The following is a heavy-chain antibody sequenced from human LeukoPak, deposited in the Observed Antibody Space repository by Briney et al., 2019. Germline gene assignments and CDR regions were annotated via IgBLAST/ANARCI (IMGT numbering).Heavy chain of an antibody. J-gene: IGHJ4*02. V-gene: IGHV1-69*01. D-gene: IGHD6-6*01. CDR3: ARAWQLHEPFDY. CDR1: GGTFSSYA. Sequence: SVKVSCKASGGTFSSYAISWVRQAPGQGLEWMGGIIPIFGTANYAQKFQGRVTITADGSTSTAYMELSSLRSEDTAVYYCARAWQLHEPFDYWGQGTLVTVSS. CDR2: IIPIFGTA.